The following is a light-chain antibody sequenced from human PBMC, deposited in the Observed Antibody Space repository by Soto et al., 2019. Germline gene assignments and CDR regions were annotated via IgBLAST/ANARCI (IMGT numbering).Light chain of an antibody. CDR1: SSNIGAGYD. Sequence: QSVLTHPPSVSGAPGQRVTISCTVSSSNIGAGYDVHWYQQLPGTAPKLLIYGNSNRPSGVPDRFSGSKSGTSASLAITGLQAEDEADYYCQSYDSSLAYVFGTGTKVTVL. CDR3: QSYDSSLAYV. CDR2: GNS. V-gene: IGLV1-40*01. J-gene: IGLJ1*01.